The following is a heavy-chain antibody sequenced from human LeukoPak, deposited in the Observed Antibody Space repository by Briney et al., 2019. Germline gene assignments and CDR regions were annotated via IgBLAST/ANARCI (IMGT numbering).Heavy chain of an antibody. J-gene: IGHJ4*02. D-gene: IGHD3-10*01. Sequence: LETLSLTCTVSGGSISSYYWTWIRQPPGKGLEWIGSIYFSGSTNYNPSLKSRVTISVATSKNQFSLRLSSVTAADTAVYYCARQSSLITVLGVPDYWGQGTLVTVSS. CDR3: ARQSSLITVLGVPDY. CDR1: GGSISSYY. CDR2: IYFSGST. V-gene: IGHV4-59*08.